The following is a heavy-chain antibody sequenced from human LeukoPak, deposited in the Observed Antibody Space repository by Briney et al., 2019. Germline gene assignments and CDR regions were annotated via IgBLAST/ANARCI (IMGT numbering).Heavy chain of an antibody. CDR1: GGSISSGGYS. CDR3: ARYYRRAAAFDAFDI. V-gene: IGHV4-31*11. J-gene: IGHJ3*02. CDR2: IYYSGST. D-gene: IGHD6-13*01. Sequence: PSETLSLTCAVSGGSISSGGYSWSWIRQPPGKGLEWIGYIYYSGSTYYNPSFKSRVTISVDTSKNQFSLKLSSVTAADTAVYYCARYYRRAAAFDAFDIWGQGTMVTVSS.